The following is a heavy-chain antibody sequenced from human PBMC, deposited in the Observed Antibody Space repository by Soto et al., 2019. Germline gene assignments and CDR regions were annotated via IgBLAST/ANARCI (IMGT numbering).Heavy chain of an antibody. CDR3: AKDKSLMTY. CDR2: IYYSGST. CDR1: GGSISSYY. V-gene: IGHV4-59*12. Sequence: PSETLSLTCTVSGGSISSYYWSWIRQPPGKGLEWIGYIYYSGSTNYNPSLKSRVTISVDTSKNQFSLKLSSVTAADTAVYYCAKDKSLMTYWGQGTLVTVSS. J-gene: IGHJ4*02.